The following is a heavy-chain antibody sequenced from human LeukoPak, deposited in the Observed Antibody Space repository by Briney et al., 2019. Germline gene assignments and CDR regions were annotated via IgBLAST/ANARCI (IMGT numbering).Heavy chain of an antibody. D-gene: IGHD5-18*01. CDR2: ISSSGSTI. Sequence: GGSLRLSCAASGFTFSSYEMNWVRQAPGKGLEWVSYISSSGSTIYYADSVKGRFTISRDNAKNSLYLQMNSLRAADTAVYYCARGPRGYSYGFYWFDPWGQGTLVTVSS. V-gene: IGHV3-48*03. CDR3: ARGPRGYSYGFYWFDP. CDR1: GFTFSSYE. J-gene: IGHJ5*02.